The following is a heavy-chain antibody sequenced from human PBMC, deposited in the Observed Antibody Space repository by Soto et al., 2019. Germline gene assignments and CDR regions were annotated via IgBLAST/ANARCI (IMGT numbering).Heavy chain of an antibody. V-gene: IGHV4-34*01. D-gene: IGHD3-16*02. Sequence: QVQLQQWGAGLLKPSENLSLTCAVYGGSFSGYYWNWIRQPPGKGLEWIGEINHSGSTNYNPSLKSRVTISLDTSENQLSLKLSSVTAADTAVYYCARGYRRNFDYWGQGTLVTVSS. CDR2: INHSGST. CDR1: GGSFSGYY. J-gene: IGHJ4*02. CDR3: ARGYRRNFDY.